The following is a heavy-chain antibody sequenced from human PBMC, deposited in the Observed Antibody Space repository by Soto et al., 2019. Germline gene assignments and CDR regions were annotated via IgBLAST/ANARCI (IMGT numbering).Heavy chain of an antibody. CDR3: ARGRVWSGSHYGMDV. D-gene: IGHD3-3*01. J-gene: IGHJ6*02. Sequence: QVQLVQSGAEVKKPGASVKVSCKASGYTFNRCGISWVRQAPGQGLEWMGWVTADNSKTSYAQKVQGRVTMTTDTSTSTGYMELRSLTSDDTAVYYCARGRVWSGSHYGMDVWGQGTTVTVSS. CDR2: VTADNSKT. V-gene: IGHV1-18*01. CDR1: GYTFNRCG.